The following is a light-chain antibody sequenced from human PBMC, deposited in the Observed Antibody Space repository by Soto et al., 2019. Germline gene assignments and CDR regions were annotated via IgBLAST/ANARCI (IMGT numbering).Light chain of an antibody. CDR3: QHYGPAPWT. V-gene: IGKV3-20*01. CDR2: AAS. J-gene: IGKJ1*01. CDR1: QTVSGSY. Sequence: EIVLTHSAGTLSLSPGEMSTLSCRASQTVSGSYLAWFQQKPGQAPRLLIYAASTRAAGVPDRFSGSGSWTEFSLTINRLEPEDFAVYYCQHYGPAPWTFGQGTKVEIK.